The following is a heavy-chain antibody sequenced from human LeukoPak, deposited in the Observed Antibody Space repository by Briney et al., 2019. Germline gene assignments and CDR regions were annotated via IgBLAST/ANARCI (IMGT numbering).Heavy chain of an antibody. CDR2: IYPGDSDT. CDR3: APHPGDGDYYYYGMDV. D-gene: IGHD4-17*01. V-gene: IGHV5-51*01. J-gene: IGHJ6*02. Sequence: GESLKISCKGSGYSFTSYWIGWVRQMPGKGLEWMGIIYPGDSDTRYSPSLQGQVTISADKSISTAYLQWSSLKASDTAMYYCAPHPGDGDYYYYGMDVWGQGTTVTVSS. CDR1: GYSFTSYW.